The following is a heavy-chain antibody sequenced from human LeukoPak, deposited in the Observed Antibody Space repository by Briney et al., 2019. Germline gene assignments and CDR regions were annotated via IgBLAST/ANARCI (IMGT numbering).Heavy chain of an antibody. V-gene: IGHV3-23*01. CDR3: AKDVGYCSSTSCYIFDY. Sequence: GGSLRLSCAASGFTFSSYSMNWVRQARGKGVEWGSAISGSGGSTYYAHSVKGRFTISRDNSKNTLYLQMNSLRAEDTAVYYCAKDVGYCSSTSCYIFDYWGQGTLVTVSS. D-gene: IGHD2-2*02. CDR2: ISGSGGST. J-gene: IGHJ4*02. CDR1: GFTFSSYS.